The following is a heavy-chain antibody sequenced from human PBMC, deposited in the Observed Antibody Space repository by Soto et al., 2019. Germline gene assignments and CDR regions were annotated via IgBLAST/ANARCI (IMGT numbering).Heavy chain of an antibody. CDR2: ITGSGGST. J-gene: IGHJ3*02. Sequence: GGSLRLSCVASGFTLSTYAMSWVRQAPGKGLEWVSGITGSGGSTYYADSVKGRFTISRDNSKSTVSLHMNSLRAEDTAVYYCVKYRGNPSGEFDIWGQGTMVTVSS. D-gene: IGHD2-21*01. V-gene: IGHV3-23*01. CDR3: VKYRGNPSGEFDI. CDR1: GFTLSTYA.